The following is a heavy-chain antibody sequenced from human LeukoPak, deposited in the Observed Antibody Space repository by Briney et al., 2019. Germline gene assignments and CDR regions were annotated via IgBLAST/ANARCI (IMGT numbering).Heavy chain of an antibody. J-gene: IGHJ5*02. CDR1: GFTFSSYA. CDR3: AKAFRTMVRGVIARFDP. V-gene: IGHV3-23*01. CDR2: ISGSGGST. D-gene: IGHD3-10*01. Sequence: GGSLRLSCAASGFTFSSYAMSWVRQAPGKGLEWVSAISGSGGSTYYADSVKGRFTISRDNSKNTLYPQMNSLRAEDTAVYYCAKAFRTMVRGVIARFDPWGQGTLVTVSS.